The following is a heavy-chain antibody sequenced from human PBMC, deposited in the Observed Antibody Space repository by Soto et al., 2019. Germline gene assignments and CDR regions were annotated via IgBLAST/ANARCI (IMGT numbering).Heavy chain of an antibody. Sequence: NPSETLSLTCTVSGGSISSGGYSWSWIRQHPGKGLEWIGNISYSGSTYYNPSLKSRLTISVDTSKNQFSLKLSSVTAADTAVYYCARGPGGNFDYWGQGTLVTVSS. CDR1: GGSISSGGYS. V-gene: IGHV4-31*03. CDR3: ARGPGGNFDY. D-gene: IGHD2-15*01. J-gene: IGHJ4*02. CDR2: ISYSGST.